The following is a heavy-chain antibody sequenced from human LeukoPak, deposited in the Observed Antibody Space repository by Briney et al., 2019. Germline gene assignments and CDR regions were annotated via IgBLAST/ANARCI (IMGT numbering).Heavy chain of an antibody. Sequence: GGSLRLSCAASGFTFSGSAIHWVRQAPGKGLEWVSYISSSDNTIHYADSVKGRFTISRDNAKNSLYLEMNSLRDEDTAVYYCARVHRGYSYGRLDYWGQGTLVTVSS. V-gene: IGHV3-48*02. CDR3: ARVHRGYSYGRLDY. J-gene: IGHJ4*02. D-gene: IGHD5-18*01. CDR2: ISSSDNTI. CDR1: GFTFSGSA.